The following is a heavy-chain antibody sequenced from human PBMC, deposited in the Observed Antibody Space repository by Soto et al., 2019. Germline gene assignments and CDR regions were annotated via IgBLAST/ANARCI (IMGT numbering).Heavy chain of an antibody. CDR3: AKHPFGYSSGWYPWFDP. Sequence: GGSLRLSCAASGFTFSSYAMSWVRQAPGTGLEWVSAISGSGGSTYYADSVKGRFTISRDNSKNTLFLQMNSLRAEDTAVYYCAKHPFGYSSGWYPWFDPWGQGTLVTVSS. CDR1: GFTFSSYA. V-gene: IGHV3-23*01. D-gene: IGHD6-19*01. CDR2: ISGSGGST. J-gene: IGHJ5*02.